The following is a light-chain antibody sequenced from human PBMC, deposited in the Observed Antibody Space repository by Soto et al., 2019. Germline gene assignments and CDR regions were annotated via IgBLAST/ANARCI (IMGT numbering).Light chain of an antibody. J-gene: IGKJ5*01. CDR1: QSLLYNNTYNY. Sequence: EIVMTQSPLTLPVTPGEPASISCRSSQSLLYNNTYNYLDWYVQKPGQSPQLLIYFGSNRAAGVPDRFSCSGSGTDFTMKINRVEAEDVGTYYCMQALQSLTFGQGTRLEIQ. V-gene: IGKV2-28*01. CDR2: FGS. CDR3: MQALQSLT.